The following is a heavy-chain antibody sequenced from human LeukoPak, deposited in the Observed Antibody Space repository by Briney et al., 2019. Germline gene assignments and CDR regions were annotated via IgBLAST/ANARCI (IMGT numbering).Heavy chain of an antibody. V-gene: IGHV3-21*01. CDR2: ISSSSSYI. J-gene: IGHJ4*02. CDR3: AGPRQESGWHYDY. Sequence: GGSLRLSRAASGLTFSSYSMNWVRQAPGKGLEWVSSISSSSSYIYYADSVKGRFTISRDNAKNSLYLQMNSLRAEDTAVYYCAGPRQESGWHYDYWGQGTLVTVSS. CDR1: GLTFSSYS. D-gene: IGHD6-19*01.